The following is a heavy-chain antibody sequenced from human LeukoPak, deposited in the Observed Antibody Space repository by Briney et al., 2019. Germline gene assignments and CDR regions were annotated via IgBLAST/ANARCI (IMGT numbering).Heavy chain of an antibody. CDR1: GGSISSGSYY. D-gene: IGHD2-21*01. CDR2: IYYSGST. J-gene: IGHJ4*02. Sequence: PSETLSLTCTVSGGSISSGSYYWGWIRQPPGKGLEWIGSIYYSGSTYYNPSLKSRVTISVDTSKNQFSLKLSSVTAADTAVYYCARVGDHHNYWGQGTLVTVSS. CDR3: ARVGDHHNY. V-gene: IGHV4-39*07.